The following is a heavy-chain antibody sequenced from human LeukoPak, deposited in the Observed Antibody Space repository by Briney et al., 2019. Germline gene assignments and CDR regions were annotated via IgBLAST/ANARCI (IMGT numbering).Heavy chain of an antibody. Sequence: QPGGSLRLSCAVSGFTVSSKYMSWVRQAPGKGLEWVAVLYSSGPTYYADSLKGRVTISRDDSKNTLSLQMNGLRVEDTAVYYCAKEGMTSGWKGGVFDIWGQRTLVIVSS. CDR2: LYSSGPT. D-gene: IGHD6-19*01. CDR1: GFTVSSKY. CDR3: AKEGMTSGWKGGVFDI. V-gene: IGHV3-66*01. J-gene: IGHJ3*02.